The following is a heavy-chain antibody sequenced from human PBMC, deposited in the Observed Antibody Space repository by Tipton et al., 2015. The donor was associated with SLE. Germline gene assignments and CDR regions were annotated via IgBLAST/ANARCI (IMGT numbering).Heavy chain of an antibody. Sequence: SLRLSCAASGFTFSSYAMSWVRQAPGKGLEWVSAISGSGGSTYYADSVKGRFTISRDNSKNSLYLQMNSLRAEDTAVYYCQGGSYSDAFDIWGQGTMVTVSS. CDR1: GFTFSSYA. CDR2: ISGSGGST. D-gene: IGHD1-26*01. V-gene: IGHV3-23*01. J-gene: IGHJ3*02. CDR3: QGGSYSDAFDI.